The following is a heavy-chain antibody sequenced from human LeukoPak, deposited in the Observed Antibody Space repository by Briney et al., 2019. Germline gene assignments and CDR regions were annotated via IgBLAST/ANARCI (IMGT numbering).Heavy chain of an antibody. J-gene: IGHJ4*02. CDR2: IRYDGSNK. Sequence: GGSLRLSCAASGFTFSSSGMHWVRQAPGKGLEWVAFIRYDGSNKYFADSVKGRFTISRDNSKNTLFLQMNSLRAEDTAVYYCAKTGRSKWLIVAPDYWGQGTLVTVSS. D-gene: IGHD3-22*01. CDR1: GFTFSSSG. CDR3: AKTGRSKWLIVAPDY. V-gene: IGHV3-30*02.